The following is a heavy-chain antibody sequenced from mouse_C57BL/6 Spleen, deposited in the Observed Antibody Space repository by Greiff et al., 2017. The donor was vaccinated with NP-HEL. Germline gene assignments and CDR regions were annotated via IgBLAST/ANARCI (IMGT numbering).Heavy chain of an antibody. Sequence: QVQLQQPGAELVKPGASVKMSCKASGYTFTSYWITWVKQRPGQGLEWIGDIYPGSGSTNYNEKFKSKATLTVDTSSSTAYMQLSSLTSEDSAVYYCARSNYYGRGDAMDYWGQGTSVTVSS. J-gene: IGHJ4*01. CDR2: IYPGSGST. V-gene: IGHV1-55*01. CDR1: GYTFTSYW. D-gene: IGHD1-1*01. CDR3: ARSNYYGRGDAMDY.